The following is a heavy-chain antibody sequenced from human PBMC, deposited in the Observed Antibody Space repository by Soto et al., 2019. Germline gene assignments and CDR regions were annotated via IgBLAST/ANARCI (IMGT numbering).Heavy chain of an antibody. Sequence: GASVKVSCKASGYTFTSYGISWVRQAPGEGVEGMGWISAYNGNTNDAHKHQGRVTMTTDTFTSTAYMELRSLRSDDTAVYYCARVVRPPVPKPDYYDSSGYPDYWGQGTLVTVSS. V-gene: IGHV1-18*01. CDR1: GYTFTSYG. J-gene: IGHJ4*02. CDR3: ARVVRPPVPKPDYYDSSGYPDY. D-gene: IGHD3-22*01. CDR2: ISAYNGNT.